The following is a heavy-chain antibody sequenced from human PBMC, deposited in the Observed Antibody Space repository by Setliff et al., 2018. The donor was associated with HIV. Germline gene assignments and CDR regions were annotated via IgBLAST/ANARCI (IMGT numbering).Heavy chain of an antibody. Sequence: ASVKASCKASADILNAYYIHWVRQAPGQELEWMGWNTPNGDDTNYPQKFEGRVTLTRDTSIATAYMELPSLTSDDPAVYYCARVADRNYDFWRAPGTGDLESYWGQGTLVTVSS. CDR2: NTPNGDDT. D-gene: IGHD3-3*01. V-gene: IGHV1-2*02. CDR1: ADILNAYY. CDR3: ARVADRNYDFWRAPGTGDLESY. J-gene: IGHJ4*02.